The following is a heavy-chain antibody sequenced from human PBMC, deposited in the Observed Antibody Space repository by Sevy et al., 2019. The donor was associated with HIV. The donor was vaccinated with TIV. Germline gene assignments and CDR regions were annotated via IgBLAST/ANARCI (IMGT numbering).Heavy chain of an antibody. CDR2: IIPMFGTGTT. D-gene: IGHD3-3*01. CDR3: AGATDTYYTLDY. Sequence: ASLKVSCKASGDTFTNYAFGWVRQAPGQGLEWMGRIIPMFGTGTTYYAQKFQGRVKITADEATSTAYMELSSLRSEDTAVYYCAGATDTYYTLDYWGQGTLVTVSS. V-gene: IGHV1-69*13. CDR1: GDTFTNYA. J-gene: IGHJ4*02.